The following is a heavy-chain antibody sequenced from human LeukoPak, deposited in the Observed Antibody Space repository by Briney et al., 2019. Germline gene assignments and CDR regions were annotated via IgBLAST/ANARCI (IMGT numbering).Heavy chain of an antibody. D-gene: IGHD3-22*01. J-gene: IGHJ4*02. CDR1: GFTFSSYA. Sequence: GGSLRLSCAASGFTFSSYAMSWVRQAPGKGLEWASVISGRGGSTYYADSVQGRFTISRDNSNNTLYLQMNSLRADDTAVYYCAKRGYDSSGYYGYFDYWAQGTLVTVSS. CDR2: ISGRGGST. V-gene: IGHV3-23*01. CDR3: AKRGYDSSGYYGYFDY.